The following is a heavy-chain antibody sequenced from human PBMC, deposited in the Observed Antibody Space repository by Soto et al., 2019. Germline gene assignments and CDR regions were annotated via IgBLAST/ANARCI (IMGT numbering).Heavy chain of an antibody. Sequence: EVQLVESGGGLVQPGGSLRLSCAASEFTFSSYWMNWVRQAPGKGLEWVADIKEDGSEKYYVDSVKGRFTISRDNAKNSLYLQMNSLRGEDTAVSYCARDLGAPGRGSAVGYYYHYGMDVWGQGTTVTVSS. CDR1: EFTFSSYW. CDR2: IKEDGSEK. J-gene: IGHJ6*02. CDR3: ARDLGAPGRGSAVGYYYHYGMDV. V-gene: IGHV3-7*05. D-gene: IGHD2-2*01.